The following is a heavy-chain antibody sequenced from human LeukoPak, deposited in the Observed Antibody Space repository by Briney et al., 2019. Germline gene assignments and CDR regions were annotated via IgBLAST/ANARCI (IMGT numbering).Heavy chain of an antibody. V-gene: IGHV3-30*02. CDR1: GYTFRTYC. CDR3: VNGGTRNFFWYFDY. J-gene: IGHJ4*02. CDR2: MFYDGTHE. Sequence: GGSLRLSCVASGYTFRTYCVHWVRQAPGKGLEWVAFMFYDGTHEYYADSVKGRFTISRDNSKNTLYLHMNIPRLEDTGVYYCVNGGTRNFFWYFDYWGQGALVTVSS. D-gene: IGHD3-9*01.